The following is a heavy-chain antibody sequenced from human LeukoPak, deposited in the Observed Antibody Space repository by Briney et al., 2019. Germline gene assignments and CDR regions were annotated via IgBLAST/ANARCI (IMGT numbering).Heavy chain of an antibody. Sequence: ASVKVSCKASGGTFSSCTISWVRQAPGQGLEWMGIINPSGGSTNYAQKFQGRVSMTRDTSTSTVYMELSSLRSEDTAMYWCARGYYDSSGYDPGLGYWGQGTLVTVSS. CDR1: GGTFSSCT. J-gene: IGHJ4*02. V-gene: IGHV1-46*01. CDR3: ARGYYDSSGYDPGLGY. D-gene: IGHD3-22*01. CDR2: INPSGGST.